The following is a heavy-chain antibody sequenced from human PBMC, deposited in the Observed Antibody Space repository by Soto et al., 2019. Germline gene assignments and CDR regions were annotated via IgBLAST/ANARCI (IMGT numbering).Heavy chain of an antibody. J-gene: IGHJ4*02. Sequence: RIGSAACGVRVSIYAMDGVCQDPGKGLEWVAVISYDGSNKYYADSVKGRFTISRDNSKNTLYLQMNSLRAEDTAVYYCARAIVLYYYDSSGLDYWVQGSLVPVSS. CDR3: ARAIVLYYYDSSGLDY. CDR2: ISYDGSNK. CDR1: GVRVSIYA. V-gene: IGHV3-30-3*01. D-gene: IGHD3-22*01.